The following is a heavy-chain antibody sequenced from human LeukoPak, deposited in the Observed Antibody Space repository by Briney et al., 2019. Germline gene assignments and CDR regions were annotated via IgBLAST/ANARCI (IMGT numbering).Heavy chain of an antibody. CDR1: GFTFSSSG. V-gene: IGHV3-30*18. CDR2: ISYDGSIK. J-gene: IGHJ4*02. CDR3: AKRHSSAWYYFDY. Sequence: PGGSLRLSCAASGFTFSSSGMHWVRQAPGRGPEWVAVISYDGSIKYYADSVKGRFTISRDSSKNTLYLQMDSPRVEDTAVYYCAKRHSSAWYYFDYWGQGTLVTVSS. D-gene: IGHD6-19*01.